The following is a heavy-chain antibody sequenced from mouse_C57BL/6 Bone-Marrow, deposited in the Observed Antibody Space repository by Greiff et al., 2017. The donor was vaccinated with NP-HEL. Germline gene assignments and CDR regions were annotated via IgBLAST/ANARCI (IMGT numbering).Heavy chain of an antibody. CDR3: ARRPPRYAIDY. V-gene: IGHV5-15*04. Sequence: EVKLVESGGGLVQPGGSLKLSCAASGFTFRDSGMAWVRQAPRKGPEWVAFISNLAYSIYYADTVTGRFTISRENAKNTLYLEMNSLRSEDTAMYYCARRPPRYAIDYWGQGTSVTVSS. CDR1: GFTFRDSG. CDR2: ISNLAYSI. J-gene: IGHJ4*01.